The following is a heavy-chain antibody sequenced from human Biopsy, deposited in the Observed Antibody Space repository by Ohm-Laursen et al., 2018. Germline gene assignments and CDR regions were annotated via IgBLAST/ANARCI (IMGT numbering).Heavy chain of an antibody. V-gene: IGHV3-33*01. CDR1: GFIFNYG. J-gene: IGHJ2*01. Sequence: SLRLSCAAPGFIFNYGVHWVRQAPGKGLEWVAVIWYDGSNGNYADSVKGRFTISRDNSKNTLYLQMNSLRAEDTAVYYCARRAVAGTYNWYFDLWGRGTLVTVSS. CDR3: ARRAVAGTYNWYFDL. D-gene: IGHD6-19*01. CDR2: IWYDGSNG.